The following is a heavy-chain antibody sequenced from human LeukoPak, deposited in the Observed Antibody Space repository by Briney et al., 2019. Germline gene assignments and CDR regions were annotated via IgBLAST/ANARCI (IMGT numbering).Heavy chain of an antibody. V-gene: IGHV3-23*01. Sequence: GGSLRLSCVASGFTFSSYAMSWVRQAPGKGLEWVSGIRGSGGRTYSADSVQGRFTISRDNSKNTLDLQMNSLSAEDTAVYYCAKTESRPGYGCGHFNYFFYYMDVWGKGTTVTVSS. CDR3: AKTESRPGYGCGHFNYFFYYMDV. CDR2: IRGSGGRT. J-gene: IGHJ6*03. D-gene: IGHD6-19*01. CDR1: GFTFSSYA.